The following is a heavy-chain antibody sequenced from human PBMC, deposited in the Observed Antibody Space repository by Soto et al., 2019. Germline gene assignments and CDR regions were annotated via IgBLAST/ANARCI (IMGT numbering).Heavy chain of an antibody. CDR2: SRNKANSYTT. J-gene: IGHJ6*03. V-gene: IGHV3-72*01. CDR3: GRSVGYGPYYTDV. CDR1: GFTFSDHY. D-gene: IGHD5-18*01. Sequence: GGSLRLSCAASGFTFSDHYMDWFRQAPGKGLEWVARSRNKANSYTTEYAASVKGRFTISRDDSKNSLYLQMNSLKTEDTAVYSCGRSVGYGPYYTDVWGTGTTVTVSS.